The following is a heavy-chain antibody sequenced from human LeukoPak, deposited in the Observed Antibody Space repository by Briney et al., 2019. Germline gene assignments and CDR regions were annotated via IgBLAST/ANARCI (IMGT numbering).Heavy chain of an antibody. CDR3: ARARSYQLLPHPFDP. D-gene: IGHD2-2*01. CDR1: GGSISSGGYY. Sequence: PSQTLSLTCTVSGGSISSGGYYWSWIRQPPGKGLEWIGEINHSGSTNYNPSLKSRVTISVDTSKNQFSLKLSSVTAADTAVYYCARARSYQLLPHPFDPWGQGTLVTVSS. CDR2: INHSGST. V-gene: IGHV4-30-2*01. J-gene: IGHJ5*02.